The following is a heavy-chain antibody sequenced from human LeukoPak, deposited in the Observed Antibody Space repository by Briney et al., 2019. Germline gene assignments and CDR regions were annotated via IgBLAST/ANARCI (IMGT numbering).Heavy chain of an antibody. D-gene: IGHD2-8*01. V-gene: IGHV4-30-4*08. CDR1: GGSISSGDYY. CDR3: AREAPRSLNGFDP. Sequence: PSQTLSLTCTVSGGSISSGDYYWSWIRQPPGKGLEWIGYIYYSGSTYYNPSLKSRVTISVDTSKNQSSLKLSSVTAADTAVYYCAREAPRSLNGFDPWGQGTLVTVSS. J-gene: IGHJ5*02. CDR2: IYYSGST.